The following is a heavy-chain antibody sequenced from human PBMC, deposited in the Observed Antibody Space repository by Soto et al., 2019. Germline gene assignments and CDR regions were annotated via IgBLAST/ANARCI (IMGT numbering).Heavy chain of an antibody. V-gene: IGHV1-46*01. CDR1: GYTFTSYN. CDR3: ARDRGSGDGYNYVAY. CDR2: INPSGGST. D-gene: IGHD5-12*01. J-gene: IGHJ4*02. Sequence: ASVKVSCKASGYTFTSYNMHWVGQAPGQGLEWMGIINPSGGSTSYAQKFQGRVTMTRDTSTSTVYMELSSLRSEDTAVYYCARDRGSGDGYNYVAYWGQGTLVTVSS.